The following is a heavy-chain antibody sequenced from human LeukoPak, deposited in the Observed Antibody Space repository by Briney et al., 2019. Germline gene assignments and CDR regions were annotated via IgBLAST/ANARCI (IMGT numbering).Heavy chain of an antibody. V-gene: IGHV1-46*01. CDR1: GYTFTSYY. CDR2: INPSGGST. CDR3: ARVRYCSSTSCPAGYWFDP. D-gene: IGHD2-2*01. J-gene: IGHJ5*02. Sequence: GASVKVSCKASGYTFTSYYMHWVRQAPGQGLEWMGIINPSGGSTSYAQKFQGRVTMTRDMSTSTVYMELSSLRSDDTAVYYCARVRYCSSTSCPAGYWFDPWGQGTLVTVSS.